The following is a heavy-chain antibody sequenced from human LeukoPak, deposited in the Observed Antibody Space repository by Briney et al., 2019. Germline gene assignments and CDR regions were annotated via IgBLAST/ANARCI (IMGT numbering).Heavy chain of an antibody. CDR1: EFTFCSYS. CDR2: ISGSSSYI. J-gene: IGHJ4*02. Sequence: PGGSLRLSCAASEFTFCSYSMNWVRQAPGKGLEWVSSISGSSSYIYYADSVKGRFSISRDNAKNSLYLQMNSLRAEYTVVYYCARDVGFPNPLDYWGQGTLVTVSS. D-gene: IGHD6-25*01. CDR3: ARDVGFPNPLDY. V-gene: IGHV3-21*01.